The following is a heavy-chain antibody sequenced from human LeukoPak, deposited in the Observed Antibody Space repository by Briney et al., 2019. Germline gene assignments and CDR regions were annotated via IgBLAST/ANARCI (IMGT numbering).Heavy chain of an antibody. V-gene: IGHV3-48*01. D-gene: IGHD3-16*01. CDR1: GFTFSSYS. Sequence: GGSLRLSCAASGFTFSSYSMNWVRQAPGKGLEWVSYISSSSSTIYYADSVKGRFTISRDNAKNSLYLQMNSLRAEDTAVYYCARRGNYFDYWGQGTLVTVSS. J-gene: IGHJ4*02. CDR2: ISSSSSTI. CDR3: ARRGNYFDY.